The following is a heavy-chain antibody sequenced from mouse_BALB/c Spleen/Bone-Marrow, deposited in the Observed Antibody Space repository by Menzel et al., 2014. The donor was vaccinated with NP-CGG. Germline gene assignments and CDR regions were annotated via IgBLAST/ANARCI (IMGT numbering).Heavy chain of an antibody. CDR2: INPYNGAT. CDR1: GYSFTGHY. D-gene: IGHD2-14*01. V-gene: IGHV1-31*01. Sequence: EVQLQQSGPELVKPGASVKISCKASGYSFTGHYMHWVRQSHVKSLEWIGRINPYNGATSYNQNFKVKASLTVDKSSSTAYMELHSLTSEDSAVYYCAKNYRYDGALDYWGQGTSVTVSP. CDR3: AKNYRYDGALDY. J-gene: IGHJ4*01.